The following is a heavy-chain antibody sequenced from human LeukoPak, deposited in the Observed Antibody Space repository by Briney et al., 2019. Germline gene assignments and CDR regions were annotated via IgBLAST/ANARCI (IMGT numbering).Heavy chain of an antibody. CDR3: ARGYSYGIHLDY. CDR2: IIPIFGTA. V-gene: IGHV1-69*13. Sequence: ASVKLSCKASGGTFSSYAISWVRQAPGHGLELMGGIIPIFGTANYAQKFQGRVTITADESTSTAYMALSSLTSEDTAVYYCARGYSYGIHLDYWGQGTLVTVSS. D-gene: IGHD5-18*01. CDR1: GGTFSSYA. J-gene: IGHJ4*02.